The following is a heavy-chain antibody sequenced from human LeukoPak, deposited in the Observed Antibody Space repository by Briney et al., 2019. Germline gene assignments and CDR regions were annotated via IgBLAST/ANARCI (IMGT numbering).Heavy chain of an antibody. CDR3: TRAKVEEGYNYGYYFDY. V-gene: IGHV3-49*03. Sequence: GGSLRLSCTASGFTFGDYGMSWFRQAPGKGLEWVGFIRRKTYGGTTEYAASVKGRFTLSRDDSKSIAYLQMNSLKTEDTAVYYCTRAKVEEGYNYGYYFDYWGQGTLVTVSS. J-gene: IGHJ4*02. D-gene: IGHD5-24*01. CDR2: IRRKTYGGTT. CDR1: GFTFGDYG.